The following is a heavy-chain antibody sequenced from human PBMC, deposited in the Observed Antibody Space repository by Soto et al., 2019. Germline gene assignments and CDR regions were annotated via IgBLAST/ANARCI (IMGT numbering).Heavy chain of an antibody. CDR3: AKGGSYYGPDCFDY. CDR1: GFTFSSYG. CDR2: ISYDGSNK. V-gene: IGHV3-30*18. J-gene: IGHJ4*02. D-gene: IGHD1-26*01. Sequence: QVQLVESGGGVVQPGRSLRLSCAASGFTFSSYGMHWVRQAPGKGLEWVAVISYDGSNKYYADSVKGRFTISRDNSKNTLYLQMNSLRAEDTAVYYCAKGGSYYGPDCFDYWGQGTLVTVSS.